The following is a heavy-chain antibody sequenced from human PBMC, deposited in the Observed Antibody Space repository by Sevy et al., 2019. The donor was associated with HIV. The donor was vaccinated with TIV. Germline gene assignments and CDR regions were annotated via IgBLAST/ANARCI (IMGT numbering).Heavy chain of an antibody. D-gene: IGHD3-10*01. CDR3: ARGGLKKLWFAAGLYAFDI. V-gene: IGHV4-34*01. CDR2: INHSGST. J-gene: IGHJ3*02. CDR1: GGSFSGYY. Sequence: SETLSLTCAVYGGSFSGYYWSWIRQPPGKGLEWIGEINHSGSTNYNPSLKSRVTISVDTSKNQFSLKLSSVTAADTAVYYCARGGLKKLWFAAGLYAFDIWGQGTMVTVSS.